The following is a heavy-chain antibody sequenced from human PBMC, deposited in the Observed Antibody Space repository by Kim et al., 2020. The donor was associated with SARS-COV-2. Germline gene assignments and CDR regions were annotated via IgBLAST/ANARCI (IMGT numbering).Heavy chain of an antibody. D-gene: IGHD2-8*02. V-gene: IGHV3-30-3*01. CDR2: ISYDGSNK. Sequence: GGSLRLSCAASGFTFSSYAMHWVRQAPGKGLEWVAVISYDGSNKYYADSVKGRFTISRDNSKNTLYLQMNSLRAEDTAVYYCARPLYGWKTNYYYGMDVWGQGTTVTVSS. CDR3: ARPLYGWKTNYYYGMDV. J-gene: IGHJ6*02. CDR1: GFTFSSYA.